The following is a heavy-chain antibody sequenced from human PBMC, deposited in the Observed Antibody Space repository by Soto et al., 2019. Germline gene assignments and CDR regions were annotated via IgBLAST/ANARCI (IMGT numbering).Heavy chain of an antibody. CDR2: ISTTSTYI. CDR3: TRDYVMDV. CDR1: GFTFSGDS. V-gene: IGHV3-21*01. J-gene: IGHJ6*02. Sequence: PGGSLRLSCAASGFTFSGDSMNWVRQAPGKGLEWVSSISTTSTYIHYADSVKGRFTISRDNANNSLHLQMNSLRAEDTAVYYCTRDYVMDVWGQGTTVTVSS.